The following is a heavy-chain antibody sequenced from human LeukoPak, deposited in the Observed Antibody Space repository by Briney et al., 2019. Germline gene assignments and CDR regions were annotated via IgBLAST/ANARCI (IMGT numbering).Heavy chain of an antibody. Sequence: GGSLRPSCAASGFSFRNYAMNWVRQAPGKGLEWVSSISASGSSIYYADSVKGRFSITRDNSKKMLYLQMTSPRVEDTAVYYCASADYDFWSGFYYWGRGSLVTVPS. J-gene: IGHJ4*02. D-gene: IGHD3/OR15-3a*01. V-gene: IGHV3-23*01. CDR1: GFSFRNYA. CDR3: ASADYDFWSGFYY. CDR2: ISASGSSI.